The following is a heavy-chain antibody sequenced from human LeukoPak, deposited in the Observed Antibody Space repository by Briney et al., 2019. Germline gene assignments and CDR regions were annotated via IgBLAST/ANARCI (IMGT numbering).Heavy chain of an antibody. CDR3: ARDRLVAARPGDYYYYGMDV. V-gene: IGHV1-2*02. D-gene: IGHD6-6*01. CDR2: INPNSGGT. Sequence: ASLNVSCKASGYTFTGYYMHWVRQAPGQGLEWMGWINPNSGGTNYAQKFQGRVTMTRDTSISTAYMELSRLRSDDTAVYYCARDRLVAARPGDYYYYGMDVWGQGTTVTVSS. J-gene: IGHJ6*02. CDR1: GYTFTGYY.